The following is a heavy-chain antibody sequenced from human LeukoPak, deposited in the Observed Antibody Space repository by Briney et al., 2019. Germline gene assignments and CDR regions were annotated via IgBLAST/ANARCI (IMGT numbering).Heavy chain of an antibody. CDR3: ATPYCSSISCLDVFSM. Sequence: SQTLSLTCNVSGVSVSDGRYYWTWIRQHPGRGLEWIGYKYYSGSAKYNPSLKSRLTISVDTSKNQFSLQLTSVTAADTATYYCATPYCSSISCLDVFSMWGQGTRVTVSS. J-gene: IGHJ3*02. V-gene: IGHV4-31*03. CDR1: GVSVSDGRYY. CDR2: KYYSGSA. D-gene: IGHD2-2*01.